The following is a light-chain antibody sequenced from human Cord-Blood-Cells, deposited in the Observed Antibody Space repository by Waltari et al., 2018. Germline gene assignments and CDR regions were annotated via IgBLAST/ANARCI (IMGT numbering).Light chain of an antibody. CDR1: SSDVGGYNS. Sequence: QSALTQPASVSGSPGQSVTISCTGTSSDVGGYNSVSWYQQHPGKAPKLMIYDVSKRPSGVPDRFSVSKSDNTASLTISGLQAEDEADYYCCSYAGSYTWVFGGGTKLTVL. CDR3: CSYAGSYTWV. J-gene: IGLJ3*02. V-gene: IGLV2-11*01. CDR2: DVS.